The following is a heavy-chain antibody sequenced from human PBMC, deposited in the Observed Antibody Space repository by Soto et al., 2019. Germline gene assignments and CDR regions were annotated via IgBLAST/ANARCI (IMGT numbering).Heavy chain of an antibody. D-gene: IGHD3-3*01. V-gene: IGHV4-59*08. Sequence: PSETLSLTCTVSGGSISSYYWSWIRQPPGKGLEWIGYIYYSGSTNYNPSLKSRVTISVDTSKNQFSLKLSSVTAADTAVYYCARPRFLAGPRWAFDIWGQGTMVTVS. CDR3: ARPRFLAGPRWAFDI. CDR2: IYYSGST. J-gene: IGHJ3*02. CDR1: GGSISSYY.